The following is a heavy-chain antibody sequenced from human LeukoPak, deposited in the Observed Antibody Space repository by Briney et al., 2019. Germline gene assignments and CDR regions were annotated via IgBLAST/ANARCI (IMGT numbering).Heavy chain of an antibody. J-gene: IGHJ4*02. CDR1: GFTFSSYS. Sequence: PGGSLGLSCAASGFTFSSYSMNWVRQAPGKGLEWVSSISSSSSYIYYADSVKGRFTISRDNAKNSLYLQMNSLRAEDTAVYYCARVVGATQQYYFDYWGQGTLVTVSS. D-gene: IGHD1-26*01. CDR2: ISSSSSYI. V-gene: IGHV3-21*01. CDR3: ARVVGATQQYYFDY.